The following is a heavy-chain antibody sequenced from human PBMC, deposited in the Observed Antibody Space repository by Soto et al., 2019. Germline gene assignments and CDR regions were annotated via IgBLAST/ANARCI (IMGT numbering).Heavy chain of an antibody. CDR1: GFTVSTYG. Sequence: QVHLVESGGGVVQPGRSLRLSCAVSGFTVSTYGMHWVRQAPGKGLEWVAVISRDGGTKFYADSVKGRFTISRDNSRNTLFLEMYSLRGDDMAVYSCTGEVASGYWGQGTLVTVSS. J-gene: IGHJ4*02. D-gene: IGHD2-8*02. V-gene: IGHV3-30*03. CDR2: ISRDGGTK. CDR3: TGEVASGY.